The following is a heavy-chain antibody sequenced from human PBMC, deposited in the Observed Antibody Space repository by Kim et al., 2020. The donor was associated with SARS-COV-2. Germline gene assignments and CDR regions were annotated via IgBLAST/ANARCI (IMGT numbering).Heavy chain of an antibody. D-gene: IGHD5-18*01. J-gene: IGHJ6*02. CDR2: IIPIFGTA. V-gene: IGHV1-69*13. Sequence: SVKVSCKASGGTFSSYAISWVRQAPGQGLEWMGGIIPIFGTANYAQKFQGRVTITADESTSTAYMELSSLRSEDTAVYYCARGREPSYGPTYYYYGMDVWGQGTTVTVSS. CDR3: ARGREPSYGPTYYYYGMDV. CDR1: GGTFSSYA.